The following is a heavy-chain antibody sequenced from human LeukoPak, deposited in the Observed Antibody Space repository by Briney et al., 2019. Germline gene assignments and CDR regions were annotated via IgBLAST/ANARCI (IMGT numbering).Heavy chain of an antibody. CDR1: GFTFSSYG. D-gene: IGHD1-26*01. CDR3: AKGSEGAMASKYYYGMDV. V-gene: IGHV3-30*18. CDR2: ISYDGSNK. Sequence: PGGSLRLSCAASGFTFSSYGMHWVRQAPGKGLEWVAVISYDGSNKYYADSVKGRFTISRDNSKNTLYLQMNSLRAEDTAVYYCAKGSEGAMASKYYYGMDVWGQGTTVTVSS. J-gene: IGHJ6*02.